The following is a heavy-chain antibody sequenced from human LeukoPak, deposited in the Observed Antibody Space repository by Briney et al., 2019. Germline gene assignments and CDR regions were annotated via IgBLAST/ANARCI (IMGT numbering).Heavy chain of an antibody. V-gene: IGHV1-18*01. D-gene: IGHD4-23*01. CDR1: GYTFTSYG. J-gene: IGHJ4*02. Sequence: RVASVKVSCKASGYTFTSYGISGVRQAPGQGLEWMGWISGYNGNTNYAQKLQGRVTMTTDTSTSTAYMELRSLRADDTAVYDCARVGPYGGNLVFDYWGQGTLVTVSS. CDR3: ARVGPYGGNLVFDY. CDR2: ISGYNGNT.